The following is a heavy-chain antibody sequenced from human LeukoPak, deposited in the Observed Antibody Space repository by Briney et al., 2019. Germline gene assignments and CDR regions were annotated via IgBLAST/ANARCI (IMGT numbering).Heavy chain of an antibody. Sequence: GGSLRVSCAASGFTFSTYEMNWVRQAPGKGLGWVTGITWNGASTGFADSVKGRFTISRDNAKNSLYLGMSSLRAEDTALYYCAREYGDYSSYFDLWGRGTLVTVSS. CDR2: ITWNGAST. V-gene: IGHV3-20*04. D-gene: IGHD4-17*01. CDR3: AREYGDYSSYFDL. CDR1: GFTFSTYE. J-gene: IGHJ2*01.